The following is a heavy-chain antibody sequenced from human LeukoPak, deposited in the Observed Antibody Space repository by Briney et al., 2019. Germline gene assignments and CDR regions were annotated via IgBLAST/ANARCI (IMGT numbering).Heavy chain of an antibody. CDR3: ARHRLAGGPQLWLPPPFDY. V-gene: IGHV4-59*08. Sequence: SETLSLTCTVSGGSISSYYWGWIRQPPGKGLEWLGYIYYSGSTNYNPSLKSRVTISVDTSKNQFSLKLSSVTAADTAVYYCARHRLAGGPQLWLPPPFDYWGQGTLVTVSS. CDR2: IYYSGST. D-gene: IGHD5-18*01. CDR1: GGSISSYY. J-gene: IGHJ4*02.